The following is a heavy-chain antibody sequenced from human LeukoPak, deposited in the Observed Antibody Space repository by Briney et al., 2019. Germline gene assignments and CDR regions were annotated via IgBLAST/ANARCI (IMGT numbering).Heavy chain of an antibody. D-gene: IGHD4-17*01. CDR3: ARGPAYGALDY. J-gene: IGHJ4*02. V-gene: IGHV3-7*01. Sequence: GGSLRLSCAASGFTFSDSWMTWVRQAPGRGLEWVADINQDGKTKSYMDSVEGRFTISRDNARNSMYLQMSSLRAEDTAVYYCARGPAYGALDYWGQGTLVTVSS. CDR2: INQDGKTK. CDR1: GFTFSDSW.